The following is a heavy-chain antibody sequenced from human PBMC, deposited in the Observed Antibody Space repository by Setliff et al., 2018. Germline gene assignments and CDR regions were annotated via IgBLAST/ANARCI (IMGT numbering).Heavy chain of an antibody. CDR2: IYPGDSDT. J-gene: IGHJ4*02. D-gene: IGHD3-10*01. V-gene: IGHV5-51*01. CDR3: ARSAYYYGSGSYFDY. CDR1: GYSFSISW. Sequence: PGESLKISCKDSGYSFSISWIGWVRQMPGKGLDWMGIIYPGDSDTRYSPSFQGQVTISADKSISTAYLQWSSLKASDTAMYYCARSAYYYGSGSYFDYWGQGTLVTVSS.